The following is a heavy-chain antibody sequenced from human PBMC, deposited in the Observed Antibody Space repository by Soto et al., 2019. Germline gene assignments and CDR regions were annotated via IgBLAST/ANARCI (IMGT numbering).Heavy chain of an antibody. D-gene: IGHD3-10*01. CDR2: INHSGST. CDR3: ARALWFGELHYYYYGMDV. Sequence: PSETLSLTCAVYGGSFSGYYWSWIRQPPGKGLEWIGEINHSGSTNYNPSLKSRVTISVDTSKNQFSLKLSSVTAADTAVYYCARALWFGELHYYYYGMDVWGQGTTATVS. J-gene: IGHJ6*02. V-gene: IGHV4-34*01. CDR1: GGSFSGYY.